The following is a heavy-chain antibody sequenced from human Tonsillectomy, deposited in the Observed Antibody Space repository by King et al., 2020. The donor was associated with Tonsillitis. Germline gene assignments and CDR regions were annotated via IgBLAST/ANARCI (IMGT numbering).Heavy chain of an antibody. Sequence: VQLVESGAEVKKPGASVKVSCKASGYSFNAYYIHWVRQAPGQGLEWLGRINPNSGGTHYGKMFQGRVTLTRDTSIETAYMELMNLRSDDTAVSYCAREGSWGVYWFDPWGQGTLVIVSS. CDR1: GYSFNAYY. J-gene: IGHJ5*02. CDR3: AREGSWGVYWFDP. V-gene: IGHV1-2*02. D-gene: IGHD3-10*01. CDR2: INPNSGGT.